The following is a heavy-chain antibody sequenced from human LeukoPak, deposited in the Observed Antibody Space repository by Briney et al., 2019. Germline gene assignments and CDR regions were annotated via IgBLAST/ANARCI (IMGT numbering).Heavy chain of an antibody. CDR3: AREKLDYYGSGSYPDYGMDV. J-gene: IGHJ6*02. Sequence: ASVKVSCKASGYTFTSYDINWVRQATGQGLEWMGWMNPNSGNTGYAQKFQGRVTITRNTSISTAYMELRSLRSDDTAVYYCAREKLDYYGSGSYPDYGMDVWGQGTTVTVSS. D-gene: IGHD3-10*01. CDR1: GYTFTSYD. V-gene: IGHV1-8*03. CDR2: MNPNSGNT.